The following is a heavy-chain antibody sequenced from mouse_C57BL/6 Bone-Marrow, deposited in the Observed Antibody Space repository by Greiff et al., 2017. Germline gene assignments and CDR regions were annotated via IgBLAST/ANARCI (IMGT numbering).Heavy chain of an antibody. J-gene: IGHJ4*01. Sequence: QVQLQQSGAELAKPGASVKLSCKASGYTFTSYWMPWVKQRPGQGLEWIGYINPSSGYTKYNQKFKDKATLTADKSSSTAYMQLSSLTSEDSAVYYGAIYYYGSSYENYAMDYWGQGTSVTVSS. V-gene: IGHV1-7*01. CDR3: AIYYYGSSYENYAMDY. CDR1: GYTFTSYW. D-gene: IGHD1-1*01. CDR2: INPSSGYT.